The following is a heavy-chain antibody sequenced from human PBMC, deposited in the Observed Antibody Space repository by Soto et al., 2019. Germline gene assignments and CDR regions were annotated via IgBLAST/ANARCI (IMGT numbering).Heavy chain of an antibody. V-gene: IGHV3-23*01. CDR3: ANAYFFSWYAS. Sequence: GGSLRLSCAASGFIFSSYDMAWVRQAPGKGLEWVSTVSSSADATQYADSVKGRFTISRDNSKNTLYLEMNNLGDEDTATYYCANAYFFSWYASSGQGTLVTVSS. CDR2: VSSSADAT. D-gene: IGHD3-16*01. J-gene: IGHJ5*01. CDR1: GFIFSSYD.